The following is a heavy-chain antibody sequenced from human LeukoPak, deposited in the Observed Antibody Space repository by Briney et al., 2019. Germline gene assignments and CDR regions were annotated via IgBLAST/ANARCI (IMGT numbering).Heavy chain of an antibody. CDR1: GYTFTSYG. CDR3: ARVPFYGSGSSREGLYYYYGMDV. D-gene: IGHD3-10*01. V-gene: IGHV1-69*05. Sequence: SVNVSCKASGYTFTSYGISWVRQAPGQGLEWMGGIIPIFGTANYAQKFQGRVTITTDESTSTAYMELSSLRSEDTAVYYCARVPFYGSGSSREGLYYYYGMDVWGQGTTVTVSS. CDR2: IIPIFGTA. J-gene: IGHJ6*02.